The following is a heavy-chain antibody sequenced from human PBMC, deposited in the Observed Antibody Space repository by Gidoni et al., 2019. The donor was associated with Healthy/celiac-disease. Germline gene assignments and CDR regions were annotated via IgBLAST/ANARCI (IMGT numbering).Heavy chain of an antibody. D-gene: IGHD6-13*01. CDR2: IDYSGST. J-gene: IGHJ4*02. CDR1: GGSISSSSYY. CDR3: ARILGSSSERDY. Sequence: QPQLQESGPGLVKPSETLPLTCTASGGSISSSSYYWGWIRQPPGKGLEWIGSIDYSGSTYYNPSLKSQVTISVDTSKNQFSLKLSCVTAADTAVYYCARILGSSSERDYWGQGTLVTVSS. V-gene: IGHV4-39*01.